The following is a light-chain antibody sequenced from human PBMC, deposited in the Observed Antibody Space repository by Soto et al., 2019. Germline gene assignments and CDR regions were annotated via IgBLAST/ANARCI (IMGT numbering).Light chain of an antibody. CDR1: SSDVGAYKY. CDR3: FSYTGSNNLLV. V-gene: IGLV2-8*01. CDR2: EVS. Sequence: QSALTQPPSASGSPGQSVTISCTGTSSDVGAYKYVSWYQQHPGKAPKLMIYEVSMWPSGVPDRFSGSKSGNTASLTVSGLQAEDEADYYCFSYTGSNNLLVFGGGTKVTVL. J-gene: IGLJ2*01.